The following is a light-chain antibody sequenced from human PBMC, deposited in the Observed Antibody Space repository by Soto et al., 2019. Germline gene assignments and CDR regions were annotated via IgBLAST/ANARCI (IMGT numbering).Light chain of an antibody. J-gene: IGLJ3*02. Sequence: QSALTQPPSASGSPGQSVTISCTGTSSDVGGYNYVSWYQQHPGKAPKLMIYEVSKRPSGVPDRFSGSKSGNTASLTVSGLQAEDEADYSCISYAGSKNQGVFGGWNKLTVL. CDR2: EVS. CDR1: SSDVGGYNY. CDR3: ISYAGSKNQGV. V-gene: IGLV2-8*01.